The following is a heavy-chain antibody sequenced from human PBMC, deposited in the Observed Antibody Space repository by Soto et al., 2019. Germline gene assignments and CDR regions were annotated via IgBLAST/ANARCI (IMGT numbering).Heavy chain of an antibody. J-gene: IGHJ6*03. Sequence: GGSLRLSCAASGFTFSSYVMNWVRQAPGKGLEWVAIISYDENYKYCADSVKGRFTISRDNSKNTLYLQMSSLRAEDTAVYYCARGRGLDRSYCGNETATSDDCMDVWHEGTPVTV. CDR1: GFTFSSYV. CDR3: ARGRGLDRSYCGNETATSDDCMDV. D-gene: IGHD3-10*01. V-gene: IGHV3-30-3*01. CDR2: ISYDENYK.